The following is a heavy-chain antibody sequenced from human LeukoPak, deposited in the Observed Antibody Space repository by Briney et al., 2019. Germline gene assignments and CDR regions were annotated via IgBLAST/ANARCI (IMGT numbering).Heavy chain of an antibody. J-gene: IGHJ6*02. D-gene: IGHD6-13*01. CDR3: ARHRIPAPGSSGYYGMDV. CDR1: GYSFSNYW. Sequence: GESLKISCKGSGYSFSNYWIGWVRQMPGKGLEWMGIIYPGDSQTRYSPSFQGQVTISVDKSISTAYLQWSSLKAPDTAIYYCARHRIPAPGSSGYYGMDVWGQGTTATVSS. V-gene: IGHV5-51*01. CDR2: IYPGDSQT.